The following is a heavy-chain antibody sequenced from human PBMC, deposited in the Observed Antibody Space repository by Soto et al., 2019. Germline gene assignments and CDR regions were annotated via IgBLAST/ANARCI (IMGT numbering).Heavy chain of an antibody. CDR2: ISSDGSTK. CDR1: GFTFSDYV. J-gene: IGHJ4*02. D-gene: IGHD6-19*01. CDR3: ARQNSGWSYYFDF. V-gene: IGHV3-30-3*01. Sequence: QVQLVESGGGVVQPGRSLRLSCAASGFTFSDYVMHWVRQAPGKGLEWVAVISSDGSTKYYTDSMKDLFTISSDNSMDTLYLQMSILRGGHTAVYYCARQNSGWSYYFDFWGQGPLVTVS.